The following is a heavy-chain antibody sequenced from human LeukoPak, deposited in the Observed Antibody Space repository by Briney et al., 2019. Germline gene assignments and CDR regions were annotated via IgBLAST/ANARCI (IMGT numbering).Heavy chain of an antibody. J-gene: IGHJ4*02. CDR3: ARDDYGDLYYFDY. V-gene: IGHV3-21*06. CDR1: GFTFSSYS. Sequence: GGSLRLSCAASGFTFSSYSMNWVRQAPGKGLEWVSFISSSSSYIYYADSVKSRFTISRDNAKNSLYLQMNSLRAEDTAVYYCARDDYGDLYYFDYWGQGTLVTVSS. CDR2: ISSSSSYI. D-gene: IGHD4-17*01.